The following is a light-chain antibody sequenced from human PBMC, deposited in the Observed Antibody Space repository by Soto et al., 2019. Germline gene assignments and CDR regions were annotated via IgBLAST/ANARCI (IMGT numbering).Light chain of an antibody. CDR2: SNT. Sequence: QSVLTQPPSASGTPGQRVTISCSGSNSNIGGNTVNWYQQLPVTAPKLLISSNTLRPSGVPDRFSGSKSGTSASLAFSGLQSEDEADYYCAAWDDSLNGWVFGGGTKLTVL. CDR1: NSNIGGNT. J-gene: IGLJ3*02. V-gene: IGLV1-44*01. CDR3: AAWDDSLNGWV.